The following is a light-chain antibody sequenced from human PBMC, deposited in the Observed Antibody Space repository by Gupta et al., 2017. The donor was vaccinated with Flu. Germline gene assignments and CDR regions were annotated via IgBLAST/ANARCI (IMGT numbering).Light chain of an antibody. CDR3: QQANSFLPLT. CDR1: QSINNW. V-gene: IGKV1D-12*01. CDR2: AAS. Sequence: DIQMTQSPSSVSASVGDRVTITCRASQSINNWLAWYQHKPGKAPKLLIYAASSLQSGVPSRFSGSGSGTDFTLAISTLQPEDFATYYCQQANSFLPLTCGPGTKVDIK. J-gene: IGKJ3*01.